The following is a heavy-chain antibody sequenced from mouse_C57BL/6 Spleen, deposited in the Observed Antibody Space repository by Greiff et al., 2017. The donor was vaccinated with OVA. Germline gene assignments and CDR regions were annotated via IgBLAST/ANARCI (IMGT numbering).Heavy chain of an antibody. D-gene: IGHD2-3*01. J-gene: IGHJ4*01. CDR1: GFNIKDYY. V-gene: IGHV14-1*01. CDR3: TTGWDGYNYYAMDY. Sequence: VQLQQSGAELVRPGASVKLSCTASGFNIKDYYMHWVKQRPEQGLEWIGRIDPEDGDTEYAPKFQGKATMTADTSSNTAYLQLSSLTSEDTAVYYCTTGWDGYNYYAMDYWGQGTSVTVSS. CDR2: IDPEDGDT.